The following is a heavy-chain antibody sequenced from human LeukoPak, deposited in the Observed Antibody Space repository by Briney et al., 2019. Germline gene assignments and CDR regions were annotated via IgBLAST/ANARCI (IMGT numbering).Heavy chain of an antibody. Sequence: ASVKVSCKASGGTFSSYAISWVRQAPGQGLEWMGGISPVFGTTKYSQKFLGRVTITTDDSTSTAYMELSSLRSEDTAVYYCARDVEEGSGHFDYWGQGTLVTVSS. CDR3: ARDVEEGSGHFDY. D-gene: IGHD1-14*01. CDR2: ISPVFGTT. CDR1: GGTFSSYA. V-gene: IGHV1-69*05. J-gene: IGHJ4*02.